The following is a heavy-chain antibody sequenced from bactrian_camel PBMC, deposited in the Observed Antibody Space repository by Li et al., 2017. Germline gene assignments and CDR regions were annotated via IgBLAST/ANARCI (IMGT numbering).Heavy chain of an antibody. J-gene: IGHJ4*01. V-gene: IGHV3S1*01. CDR3: TRETQWVGYHEFAEY. D-gene: IGHD5*01. Sequence: HVQLVESGGGSVQPGVSLRLSCVASLDGRHCMAWFRQAPGKEREGVAGISAGGGSTYYADSVKGRFTISHDSAKNTLYLQLNSLTREDSAMYYCTRETQWVGYHEFAEYWGQGTQVTVS. CDR1: LDGRHC. CDR2: ISAGGGST.